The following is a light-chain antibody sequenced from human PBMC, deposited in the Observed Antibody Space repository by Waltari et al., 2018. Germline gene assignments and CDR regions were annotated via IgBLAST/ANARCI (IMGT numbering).Light chain of an antibody. Sequence: DIQMTQPPSPLPASVGDRVTLTCQASRDFNNYLNWYQQKPGKAPKLLIYDASTLETGVPSRFSGSGSGTDFVFTISRLQPEDIATYYCQHYDGVPPWTFGQGTRVDFK. CDR3: QHYDGVPPWT. J-gene: IGKJ1*01. CDR1: RDFNNY. CDR2: DAS. V-gene: IGKV1-33*01.